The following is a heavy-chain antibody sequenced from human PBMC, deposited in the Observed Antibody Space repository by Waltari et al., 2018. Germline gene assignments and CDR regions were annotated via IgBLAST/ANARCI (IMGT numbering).Heavy chain of an antibody. J-gene: IGHJ5*02. CDR2: IYTSGST. D-gene: IGHD6-19*01. V-gene: IGHV4-4*07. Sequence: QVQLQESGPGLVKPSETLSLTCTVSGGSISSYYWSWIRQPAGKGLEWIGRIYTSGSTNYNPSLKSRVTMSVDTSKNQFSLKLSSVTAADTAVYYCAREGQQWLVNWFDPWGQGTLVTVSS. CDR1: GGSISSYY. CDR3: AREGQQWLVNWFDP.